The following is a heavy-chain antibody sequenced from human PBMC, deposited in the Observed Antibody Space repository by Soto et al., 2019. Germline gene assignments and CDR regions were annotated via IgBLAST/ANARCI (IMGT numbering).Heavy chain of an antibody. V-gene: IGHV4-30-4*01. D-gene: IGHD6-19*01. CDR1: GGSISSAGYY. J-gene: IGHJ4*02. Sequence: QVHLQESGPGLVKPSQSLSLTCTVSGGSISSAGYYWNWIRQPPGKGLEWIGYIHHSGNTYYNPSPKRRLRMAVDPSNDLFSLRLPSMTAADTAVYFCARGYNSGWSDYCPHWGQGILVTVSS. CDR3: ARGYNSGWSDYCPH. CDR2: IHHSGNT.